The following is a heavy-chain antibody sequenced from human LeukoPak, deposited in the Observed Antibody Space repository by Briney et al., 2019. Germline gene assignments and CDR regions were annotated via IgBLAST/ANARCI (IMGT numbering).Heavy chain of an antibody. CDR1: Y. CDR3: ARTYCSGGGCYSGSPYYYYYYGMDV. CDR2: IYYSGST. D-gene: IGHD2-15*01. Sequence: YWIGWVRQMPGKGLEWMGYIYYSGSTYYNPSLKSRVTISVDTSKNQFSLKLSSVTAADTAVYYCARTYCSGGGCYSGSPYYYYYYGMDVWGQGTTVTVSS. V-gene: IGHV4-31*02. J-gene: IGHJ6*02.